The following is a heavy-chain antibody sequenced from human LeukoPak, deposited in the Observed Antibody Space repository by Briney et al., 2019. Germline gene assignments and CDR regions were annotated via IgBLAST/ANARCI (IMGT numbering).Heavy chain of an antibody. D-gene: IGHD3-22*01. V-gene: IGHV3-11*04. Sequence: GGSLRLSCAASGFTFSDYYMSWIRQAPGKGLEWVSYISSSGTTIYYADSVKGRFTISRDNAKNSLYLQMNSLRAEDTAVYYCARDGGDSSGYVAHPHPPAGYYFDYWGQGTLVTVSS. CDR2: ISSSGTTI. CDR3: ARDGGDSSGYVAHPHPPAGYYFDY. CDR1: GFTFSDYY. J-gene: IGHJ4*02.